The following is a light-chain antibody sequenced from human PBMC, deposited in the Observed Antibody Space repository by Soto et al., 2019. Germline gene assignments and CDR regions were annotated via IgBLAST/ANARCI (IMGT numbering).Light chain of an antibody. CDR2: DVS. J-gene: IGLJ1*01. CDR3: SSYTSSSTQV. Sequence: QSALTQPASVSGSPGQSITISCTGTSSDVGGYNYVSWYQQHPGKAPKLMIYDVSTRPSGVSNRFSGSKSGNTASLTISGLPAEDEDDYYCSSYTSSSTQVFGTGTKVTVL. CDR1: SSDVGGYNY. V-gene: IGLV2-14*01.